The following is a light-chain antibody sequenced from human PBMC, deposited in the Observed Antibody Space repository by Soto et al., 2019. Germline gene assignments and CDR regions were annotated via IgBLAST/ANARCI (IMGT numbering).Light chain of an antibody. V-gene: IGKV1-5*01. CDR1: QSISRS. J-gene: IGKJ3*01. CDR2: DAS. Sequence: DIQMTQSPSTLSASVGDRVTITCRASQSISRSLAWYQLNPGKAPKLLIFDASSLESGVPSRFSGSGSGTEFTLTISSLQPDDFATYYCQHYNDFLLIFGPGTTVDIK. CDR3: QHYNDFLLI.